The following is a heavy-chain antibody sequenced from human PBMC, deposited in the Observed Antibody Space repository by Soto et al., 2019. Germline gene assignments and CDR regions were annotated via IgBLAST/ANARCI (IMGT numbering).Heavy chain of an antibody. CDR2: INPNSGGT. D-gene: IGHD2-8*01. CDR3: ARARYCTNGVCRDAFDI. J-gene: IGHJ3*02. Sequence: ASVKVSWKAAGYGFTGYYMHWVRQAPGQGLEWMGWINPNSGGTNYAQKFQGWVTMTRDTSISTAYMELSRLRSDDTAVYYCARARYCTNGVCRDAFDIWGQGTMVTVSS. CDR1: GYGFTGYY. V-gene: IGHV1-2*04.